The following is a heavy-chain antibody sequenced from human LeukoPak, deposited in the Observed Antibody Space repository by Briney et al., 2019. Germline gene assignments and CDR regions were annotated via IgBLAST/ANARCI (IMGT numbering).Heavy chain of an antibody. CDR1: GFSFSGYA. V-gene: IGHV3-23*01. Sequence: GRSLRLSCAASGFSFSGYAMGWVRQAPGKGLEWVSSISGSGSHTYHADSVKGRFTISRDNSKNTLYLQMNSLRAEDTAVYYCAKDISGYYRPFDYWGQGTLVTVSS. CDR2: ISGSGSHT. CDR3: AKDISGYYRPFDY. J-gene: IGHJ4*02. D-gene: IGHD3-22*01.